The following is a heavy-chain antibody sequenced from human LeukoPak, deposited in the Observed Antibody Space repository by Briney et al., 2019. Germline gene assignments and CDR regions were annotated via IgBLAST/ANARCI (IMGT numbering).Heavy chain of an antibody. J-gene: IGHJ6*04. D-gene: IGHD3-10*02. CDR1: GFTFSDYY. Sequence: PGGSLRLSCAASGFTFSDYYMTWIRQAPGKGLEWLAYISSTVSTIYYADSVKGRFTISRDDAQNSLYLQMNSLRAEDTAVYYCAELGITMIGGVWGKGTTVTISS. CDR3: AELGITMIGGV. V-gene: IGHV3-11*04. CDR2: ISSTVSTI.